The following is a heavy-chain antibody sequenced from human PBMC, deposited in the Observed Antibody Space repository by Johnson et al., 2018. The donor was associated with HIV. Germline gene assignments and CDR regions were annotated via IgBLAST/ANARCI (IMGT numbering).Heavy chain of an antibody. CDR3: ARDTDSSSWYTGPDAFDI. D-gene: IGHD6-13*01. Sequence: QVQLVESGGGLIQPGGSLRLSCAASGFTVSSNYMSWVRQAPGKGLEWVAVISYDGTNTYYADSVKGRFTISRDKSKNTLYLQMNSLRAEDTAVYYCARDTDSSSWYTGPDAFDIWGQGTMVTVSS. CDR2: ISYDGTNT. CDR1: GFTVSSNY. V-gene: IGHV3-30*03. J-gene: IGHJ3*02.